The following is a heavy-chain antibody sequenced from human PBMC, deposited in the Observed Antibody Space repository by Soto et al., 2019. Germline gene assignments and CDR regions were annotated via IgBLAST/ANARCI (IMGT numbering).Heavy chain of an antibody. CDR2: INAGNGNT. Sequence: GASVKVSCKASGYTFTNYAMHWVRQAPGQRLEWMGWINAGNGNTKYSQRFQGRVTITGDTSASTAYMELSSLRSEDTAVYFCARSVSSSAFDIWGQGTMVTVSS. J-gene: IGHJ3*02. D-gene: IGHD6-6*01. V-gene: IGHV1-3*01. CDR1: GYTFTNYA. CDR3: ARSVSSSAFDI.